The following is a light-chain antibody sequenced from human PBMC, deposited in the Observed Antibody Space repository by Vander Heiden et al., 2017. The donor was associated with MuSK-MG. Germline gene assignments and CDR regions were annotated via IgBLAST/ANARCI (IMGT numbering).Light chain of an antibody. J-gene: IGKJ1*01. CDR1: QSLLHSNGYKY. CDR3: RQTLQTPWT. Sequence: DIVMTQSPLSLSVTPGEPASISCRSSQSLLHSNGYKYLDWYLQKPGQSPQLLIYLGSNRASGVPDRFSGSGSGTGFTLKISRVEAEDVGVYYCRQTLQTPWTFGQGTKVEIK. V-gene: IGKV2-28*01. CDR2: LGS.